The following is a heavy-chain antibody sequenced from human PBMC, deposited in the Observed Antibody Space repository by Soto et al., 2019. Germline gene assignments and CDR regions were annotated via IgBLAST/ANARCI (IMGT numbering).Heavy chain of an antibody. Sequence: SETLSLTCTVSGDSMTSSSYYWGRIRQHPGKGLEWIGYIYYSGSTNYNPSLKSRVTISVDTSKSQFSLKLSSVTAADTAVYYCARWAATGAFDYWGQGTLVTVSS. CDR1: GDSMTSSSYY. V-gene: IGHV4-61*05. CDR3: ARWAATGAFDY. D-gene: IGHD2-15*01. CDR2: IYYSGST. J-gene: IGHJ4*02.